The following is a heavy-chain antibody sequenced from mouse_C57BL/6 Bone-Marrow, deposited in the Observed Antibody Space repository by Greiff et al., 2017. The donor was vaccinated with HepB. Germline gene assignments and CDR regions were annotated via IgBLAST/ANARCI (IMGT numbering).Heavy chain of an antibody. CDR3: ARAYGSSSYAMDY. Sequence: VQLQQSGPELVKPGASVKISCKASGYSFTGYYMNWVKQSPEKSLEWIGEINPSTGGTTYNQKFKAKATLTVDKSSSTDYMQLKSLTSEDSAVYYCARAYGSSSYAMDYWGQGTSVTVSS. J-gene: IGHJ4*01. D-gene: IGHD1-1*01. V-gene: IGHV1-42*01. CDR1: GYSFTGYY. CDR2: INPSTGGT.